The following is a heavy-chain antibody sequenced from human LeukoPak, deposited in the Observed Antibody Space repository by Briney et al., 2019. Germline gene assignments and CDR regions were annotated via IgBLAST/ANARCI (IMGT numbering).Heavy chain of an antibody. CDR1: GFTFSSYA. CDR2: ISYDASNK. V-gene: IGHV3-30-3*01. Sequence: GRSLRLSCAASGFTFSSYAMHWVRQAPGKGLEWVTVISYDASNKYYADSVKGRFTISRDNAKNSLYLQMNSLRAEDTAVYYCARGYVLGFLEWLSYFDYWGQGTLVTVSS. D-gene: IGHD3-3*01. J-gene: IGHJ4*02. CDR3: ARGYVLGFLEWLSYFDY.